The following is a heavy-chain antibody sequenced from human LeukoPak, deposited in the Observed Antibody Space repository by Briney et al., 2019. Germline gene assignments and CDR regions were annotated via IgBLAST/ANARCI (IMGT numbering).Heavy chain of an antibody. V-gene: IGHV3-23*01. CDR1: GFTFSSYA. Sequence: GGSLRLSCAASGFTFSSYAMSWVRQAPGKGLEWCSAISGSGGSTYYADSGKVRFTISRDNPKNTLYLQMNSMRAEDTAVYYCAKRQDYGDYGDFPVDYWGQGTLVTVSS. D-gene: IGHD4-17*01. CDR3: AKRQDYGDYGDFPVDY. CDR2: ISGSGGST. J-gene: IGHJ4*02.